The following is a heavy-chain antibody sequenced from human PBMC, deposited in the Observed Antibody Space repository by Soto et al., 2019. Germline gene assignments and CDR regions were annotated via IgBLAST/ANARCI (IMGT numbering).Heavy chain of an antibody. J-gene: IGHJ4*02. Sequence: SETLSLTCTVSGGSISGYYWSWIRQPPGKGLEWIGYIYYSGSTNYNPSLKSRVTISVDTSKNQFSLQLTSVTAADAAVYYCARHSQRWDPLTYWAQGTLVTVSS. CDR3: ARHSQRWDPLTY. CDR2: IYYSGST. CDR1: GGSISGYY. D-gene: IGHD1-26*01. V-gene: IGHV4-59*08.